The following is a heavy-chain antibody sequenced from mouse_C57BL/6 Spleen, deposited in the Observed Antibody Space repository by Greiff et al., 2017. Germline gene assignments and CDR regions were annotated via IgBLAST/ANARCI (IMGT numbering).Heavy chain of an antibody. J-gene: IGHJ3*01. CDR2: IDPENGDT. Sequence: VQLQQSGAELVRPGASVKLSCTASGFNIKDDYMHWVKQRPEPGLEWIGWIDPENGDTEYASQFQGKATITADTSSNTAYLQLSSLTSEDTAVYYCTTEGVFAYWGQGTLVTVSA. CDR1: GFNIKDDY. V-gene: IGHV14-4*01. CDR3: TTEGVFAY.